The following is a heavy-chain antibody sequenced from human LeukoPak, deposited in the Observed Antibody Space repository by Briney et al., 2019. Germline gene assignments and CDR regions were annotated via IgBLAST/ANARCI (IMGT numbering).Heavy chain of an antibody. Sequence: SETLSLTCTVSGGSISSYYWSWIRQPPGKGLEWIGYIYYSGSTNYNPSLKSRVTISVDTSKNQFSLKLSSVTAADTAVYYCARAVRDYVWGSYRSLDYWGQGTLVTVSS. V-gene: IGHV4-59*12. J-gene: IGHJ4*02. CDR3: ARAVRDYVWGSYRSLDY. CDR2: IYYSGST. D-gene: IGHD3-16*02. CDR1: GGSISSYY.